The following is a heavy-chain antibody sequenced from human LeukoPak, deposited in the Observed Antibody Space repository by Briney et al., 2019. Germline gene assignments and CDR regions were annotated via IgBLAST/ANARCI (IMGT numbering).Heavy chain of an antibody. Sequence: PSETLSLTCTVSGGXISSYYWSWIRQPPGKGLKWIGYIYYSGSTNYNPSLKSRVTISVDTSKNQFSLKLSSVTAADTAVYYCARLMGVWSVYYFDYWGQGTLVTVSS. D-gene: IGHD3-16*01. V-gene: IGHV4-59*08. J-gene: IGHJ4*02. CDR3: ARLMGVWSVYYFDY. CDR1: GGXISSYY. CDR2: IYYSGST.